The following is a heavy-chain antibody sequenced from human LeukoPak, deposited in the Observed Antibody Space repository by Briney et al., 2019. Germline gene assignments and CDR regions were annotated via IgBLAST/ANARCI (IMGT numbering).Heavy chain of an antibody. J-gene: IGHJ3*02. CDR1: GFTFSDYY. CDR2: ISSSGSTI. Sequence: GGSLRLSCAASGFTFSDYYMSWIRQAPGKGLEWVSYISSSGSTIYYADSVKGRFTISRDNAKNSLYLQMNSLRAEDTAVYYCAREKVGCSSTSCYGNAFDIWGQGTMVTVSS. D-gene: IGHD2-2*01. CDR3: AREKVGCSSTSCYGNAFDI. V-gene: IGHV3-11*04.